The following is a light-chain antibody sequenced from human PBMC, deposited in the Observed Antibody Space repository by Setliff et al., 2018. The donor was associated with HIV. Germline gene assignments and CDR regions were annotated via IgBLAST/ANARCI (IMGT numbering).Light chain of an antibody. CDR3: SSYAITNTLP. CDR2: GVR. J-gene: IGLJ1*01. Sequence: ALAQPASVSGSAGQSITISCTGTSSDVGGYNYVSWYQQHPGKAPKLIIYGVRNRPSGVSNRFSGSKSGNTASLTISGLRTEDEGDYYCSSYAITNTLPFGTGTKVTVL. CDR1: SSDVGGYNY. V-gene: IGLV2-14*01.